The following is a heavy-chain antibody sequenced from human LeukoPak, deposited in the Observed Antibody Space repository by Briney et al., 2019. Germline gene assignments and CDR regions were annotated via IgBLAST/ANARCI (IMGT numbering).Heavy chain of an antibody. Sequence: PSETLSLTCAVYGGSFSGYYWSWIRQPPGKGLEWIGEINHSGSTNYNPSLKSRVTISVDTSKNHFSLKLSSVTAADTAVYYCARTGGTRYYYDSSGYSNWFDPWGQGTLVSLSS. CDR3: ARTGGTRYYYDSSGYSNWFDP. V-gene: IGHV4-34*01. J-gene: IGHJ5*02. CDR1: GGSFSGYY. CDR2: INHSGST. D-gene: IGHD3-22*01.